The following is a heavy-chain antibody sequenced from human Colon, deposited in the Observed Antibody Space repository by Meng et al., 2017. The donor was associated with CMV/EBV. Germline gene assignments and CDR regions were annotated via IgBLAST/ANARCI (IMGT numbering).Heavy chain of an antibody. CDR1: GFTFDDYA. Sequence: GGSLRLSCAASGFTFDDYAMHWVRQAPGKGLEWVSSITWNSGRTGYVDSVEGRFTTSRDNAKNSLYLQMNGLRAEDTALYYCAKDISPVGGSTGYHGMDVWGQGTTVTVSS. D-gene: IGHD1-7*01. CDR2: ITWNSGRT. J-gene: IGHJ6*02. CDR3: AKDISPVGGSTGYHGMDV. V-gene: IGHV3-9*01.